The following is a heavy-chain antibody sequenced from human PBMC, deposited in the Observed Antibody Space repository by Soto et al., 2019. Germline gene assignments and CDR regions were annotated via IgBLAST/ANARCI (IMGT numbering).Heavy chain of an antibody. J-gene: IGHJ6*02. CDR3: ARGFHYGSGDKGMDV. Sequence: QVHLQQWGAGLLKSSGTLSLTCAVYGGSFSGYFWSWIRQPPGKGLEWIGEINHSGSTNYNQSLKSRVTISVDTSKNQFSLKVNSVTAADTAVYYCARGFHYGSGDKGMDVWGQGTTVTVSS. CDR2: INHSGST. CDR1: GGSFSGYF. D-gene: IGHD3-10*01. V-gene: IGHV4-34*01.